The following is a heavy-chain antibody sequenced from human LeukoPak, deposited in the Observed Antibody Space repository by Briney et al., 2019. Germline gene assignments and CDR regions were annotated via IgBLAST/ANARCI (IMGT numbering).Heavy chain of an antibody. CDR3: ATSGNGSGSYQYYYYGMDV. CDR1: GYTLAELS. Sequence: ASVKVSCKVSGYTLAELSMHRVRQAPGKGLEWMGGFDPEDGETIYPQKFQGRVTMTEDTSTDTAYMELSSLRSEDTAVYYCATSGNGSGSYQYYYYGMDVWGQGTTVTVSS. J-gene: IGHJ6*02. CDR2: FDPEDGET. D-gene: IGHD3-10*01. V-gene: IGHV1-24*01.